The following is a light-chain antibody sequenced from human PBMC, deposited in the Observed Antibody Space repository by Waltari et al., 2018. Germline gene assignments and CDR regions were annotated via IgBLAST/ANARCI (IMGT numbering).Light chain of an antibody. Sequence: QSALTQPASVSGSPGQSITISCPGTSSDAGGYNYVPWYQPHPGKAPKLLIFDVTKRPAGVSNRFSGSKSGNTASLTISGLQAEDEADYYCCSYTGSSTRVFGGGTKLTVL. CDR2: DVT. V-gene: IGLV2-14*01. CDR1: SSDAGGYNY. CDR3: CSYTGSSTRV. J-gene: IGLJ3*02.